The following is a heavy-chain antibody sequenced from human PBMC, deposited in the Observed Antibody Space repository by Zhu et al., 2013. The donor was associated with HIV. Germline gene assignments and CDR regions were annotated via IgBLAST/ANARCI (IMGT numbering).Heavy chain of an antibody. CDR3: TTRIVGATGGGDH. D-gene: IGHD1-26*01. J-gene: IGHJ4*02. CDR2: ISGDNGNT. Sequence: QVQLVQSGSEVKKPGASVKVSCKTSGYTFSSHGISWVRQAPGQGPEWMGWISGDNGNTNYARKLLGRVSMTIDSSTSTAYMELKNLRHEDTATYYCTTRIVGATGGGDHWGQGNPNRRLV. V-gene: IGHV1-18*01. CDR1: GYTFSSHG.